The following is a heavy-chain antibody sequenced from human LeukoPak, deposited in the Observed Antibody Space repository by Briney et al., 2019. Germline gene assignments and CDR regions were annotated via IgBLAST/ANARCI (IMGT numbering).Heavy chain of an antibody. CDR2: IYPGDSDT. Sequence: GESLKISCKGSGYSFTSYWIGWVRQMPGKGLEWMGIIYPGDSDTRYSPSFQGQVTISADKSISTAYLQWSSLKASDTAMYYCARTGVARYRSSTSCYSYYGMDVWGQGTTVTVSS. V-gene: IGHV5-51*01. D-gene: IGHD2-2*02. J-gene: IGHJ6*02. CDR1: GYSFTSYW. CDR3: ARTGVARYRSSTSCYSYYGMDV.